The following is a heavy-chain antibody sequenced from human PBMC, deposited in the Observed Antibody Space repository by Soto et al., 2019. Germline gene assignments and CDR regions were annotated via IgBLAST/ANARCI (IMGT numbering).Heavy chain of an antibody. CDR1: GGSISSGGYY. CDR2: IYYSGST. D-gene: IGHD2-15*01. CDR3: AREVPTPYYFDY. J-gene: IGHJ4*02. Sequence: SETLSLTCTVSGGSISSGGYYWSWIRQHPGKGLEWIGYIYYSGSTYYNPSLKSRITISVDTSKNQFSLKVSSVTAADTAVYYCAREVPTPYYFDYWGQGTTVTVSS. V-gene: IGHV4-31*03.